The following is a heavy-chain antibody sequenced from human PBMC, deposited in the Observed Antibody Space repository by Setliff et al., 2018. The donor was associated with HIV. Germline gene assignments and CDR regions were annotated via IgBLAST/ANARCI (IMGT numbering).Heavy chain of an antibody. CDR1: NASLSDYH. Sequence: SETLSLTCAVYNASLSDYHWNWIRQVPEKGLEWIGEVNHSGDANYNPSLKSRVTMSVDTSKNQFSLKLSSVTAADTAIYYCARGTPDHEVWYFDPWGRGTLVTVSS. V-gene: IGHV4-34*01. CDR3: ARGTPDHEVWYFDP. J-gene: IGHJ2*01. CDR2: VNHSGDA.